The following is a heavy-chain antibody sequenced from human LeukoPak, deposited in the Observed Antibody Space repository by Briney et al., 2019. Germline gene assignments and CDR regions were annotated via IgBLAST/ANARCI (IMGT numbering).Heavy chain of an antibody. CDR3: ATTAAITISDY. V-gene: IGHV3-21*01. Sequence: GGSLRLSCAASGFTFSSYSMNWVRQASGKGLEWVSSISSSSSYIYYADSVKGRFTISRDNAKNSLYLQMNSLRAEDTAVYYCATTAAITISDYWGQGTLVTVSS. CDR1: GFTFSSYS. CDR2: ISSSSSYI. J-gene: IGHJ4*02. D-gene: IGHD3-3*01.